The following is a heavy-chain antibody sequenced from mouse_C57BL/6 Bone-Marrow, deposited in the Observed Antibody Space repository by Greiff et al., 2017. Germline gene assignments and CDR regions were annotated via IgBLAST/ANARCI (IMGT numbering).Heavy chain of an antibody. J-gene: IGHJ1*03. CDR2: IWTGGGT. V-gene: IGHV2-9-1*01. CDR1: GFSLTSYA. CDR3: ARNPLDYYGSSYVGYFDV. Sequence: VHLEESGPGLVAPSQSLSITCTVSGFSLTSYAIRWVRQPPGKGLEWLGVIWTGGGTNYNSALKSRLSISKDNSTSQVFFKMNSLQTDDTARYDGARNPLDYYGSSYVGYFDVWGTGTTVTVSS. D-gene: IGHD1-1*01.